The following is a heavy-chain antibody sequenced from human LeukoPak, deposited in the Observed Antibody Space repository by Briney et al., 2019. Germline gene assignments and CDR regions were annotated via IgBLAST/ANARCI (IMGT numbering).Heavy chain of an antibody. D-gene: IGHD3-9*01. CDR2: IYTSGST. V-gene: IGHV4-61*02. Sequence: SETLSLTCTVSGGSISSGSYYWSWIRQPAGKGLEWIGRIYTSGSTNYNPSLKSRVTISVDTSKNQFSLKLSSVTAADTAVYYCARDGYYDILTGYYIFGFVNYWGQGTLVTVSS. CDR3: ARDGYYDILTGYYIFGFVNY. J-gene: IGHJ4*02. CDR1: GGSISSGSYY.